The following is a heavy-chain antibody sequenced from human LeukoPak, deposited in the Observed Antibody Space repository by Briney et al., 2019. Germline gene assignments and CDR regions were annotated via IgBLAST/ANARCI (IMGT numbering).Heavy chain of an antibody. Sequence: SETLSLTCAVYGGSFSGYYWSWIRQPPGKGLEWIGEINHSGSTNYNPSLKSRVTISVDTSKNQFSLKLSSVTAADTAVYYCARSPARGLRWDYWGQGTLVTVSS. CDR3: ARSPARGLRWDY. CDR2: INHSGST. CDR1: GGSFSGYY. J-gene: IGHJ4*02. V-gene: IGHV4-34*01. D-gene: IGHD4-23*01.